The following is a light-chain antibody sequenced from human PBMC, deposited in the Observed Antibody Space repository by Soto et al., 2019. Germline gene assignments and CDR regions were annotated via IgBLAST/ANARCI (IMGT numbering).Light chain of an antibody. CDR2: DVT. V-gene: IGKV1-33*01. CDR1: QDIDKY. CDR3: QQYYDLPIT. Sequence: DIQMTQSQSSLSASVGYRVTITCQASQDIDKYLNWYQQKPGKAPKLLIDDVTNLETGVPSRFSGSGSGTHFTFTIGSLQPEDIATYYCQQYYDLPITFGQGTRLEI. J-gene: IGKJ5*01.